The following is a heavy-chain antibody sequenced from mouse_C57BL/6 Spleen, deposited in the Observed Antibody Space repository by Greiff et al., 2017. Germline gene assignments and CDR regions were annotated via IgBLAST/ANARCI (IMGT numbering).Heavy chain of an antibody. CDR1: GFTFSSYT. Sequence: DVMLVESGGGLVKPGGSLKLSCAASGFTFSSYTMSWVRQTPEKRLEWVATISGGGGNTYYPDSVKGRFTISRDNAKNTLYLQMSSLRSEDTAFYDCARHNFEDAKDDWGQWTSVSVSS. CDR2: ISGGGGNT. D-gene: IGHD1-3*01. V-gene: IGHV5-9*01. CDR3: ARHNFEDAKDD. J-gene: IGHJ4*01.